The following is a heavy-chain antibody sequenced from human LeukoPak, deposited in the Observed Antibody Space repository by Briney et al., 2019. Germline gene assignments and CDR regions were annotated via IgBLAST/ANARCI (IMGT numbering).Heavy chain of an antibody. D-gene: IGHD2-2*02. CDR2: ISSSGSYI. V-gene: IGHV3-21*01. CDR1: GFTFSSYS. CDR3: ARDVSRDVSCYTD. J-gene: IGHJ4*02. Sequence: GGSLRLSCAASGFTFSSYSMNCVRQAPGKGLEWVSSISSSGSYIYFPDSMKGRFTISRDNAGNSVYLQMNSLRVDDTAVYFCARDVSRDVSCYTDWGQGTLVTVSS.